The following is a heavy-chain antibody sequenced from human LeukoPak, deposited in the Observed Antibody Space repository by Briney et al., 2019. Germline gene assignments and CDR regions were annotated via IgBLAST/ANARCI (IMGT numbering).Heavy chain of an antibody. V-gene: IGHV1-46*01. CDR3: ARVEFYYYDSSGYYYAH. J-gene: IGHJ4*02. D-gene: IGHD3-22*01. CDR1: GYTFTSYY. Sequence: ASVKVSCKASGYTFTSYYMHWVRQAPGQGLEWMGIINPSGGSTSYAQKFQGRVTMTRDTSTSTVYMELSSLRSEDTAVYYCARVEFYYYDSSGYYYAHWGQGTLVTVSS. CDR2: INPSGGST.